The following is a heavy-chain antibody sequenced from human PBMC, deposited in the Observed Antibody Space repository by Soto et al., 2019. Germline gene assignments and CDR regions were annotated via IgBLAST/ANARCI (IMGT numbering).Heavy chain of an antibody. CDR1: GDSFSSISNHY. V-gene: IGHV4-59*08. Sequence: SETLSLTCTFTGDSFSSISNHYCSWIRQPPGKGLEWMGYIYYSGTTTNYNPSLKSRVTLSVDTSKNQFSLKLSSVTAADTAVYYCARLGGSYAVPHFDYWGQGTLVTVSS. CDR3: ARLGGSYAVPHFDY. J-gene: IGHJ4*02. CDR2: IYYSGTT. D-gene: IGHD1-26*01.